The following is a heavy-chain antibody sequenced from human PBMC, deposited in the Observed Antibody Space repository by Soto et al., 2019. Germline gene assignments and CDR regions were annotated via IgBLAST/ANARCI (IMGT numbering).Heavy chain of an antibody. D-gene: IGHD3-3*01. J-gene: IGHJ4*02. CDR2: INPYNGKK. Sequence: QVQLLQSGAEVKKAGASVKVSCEASGFTFTSYGFSWVRQAPGQGLEWMGWINPYNGKKNYAQKFQGRVTMTIDTATDTVYMEVRSLRSDDTAVYYCARDPDFLSGYLDYWGQGTLVTVSS. CDR3: ARDPDFLSGYLDY. CDR1: GFTFTSYG. V-gene: IGHV1-18*01.